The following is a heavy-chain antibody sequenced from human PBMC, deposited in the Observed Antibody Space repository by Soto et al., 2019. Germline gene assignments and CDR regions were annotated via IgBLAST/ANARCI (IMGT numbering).Heavy chain of an antibody. J-gene: IGHJ5*02. CDR3: ARVGATTILWFDP. CDR1: GGSFSGYY. D-gene: IGHD5-12*01. CDR2: INHSGST. Sequence: SETLSLTCAVYGGSFSGYYWSWIHQPPGKGLEWIGEINHSGSTNYNPSLKSRVTISVDTSKNQFSLKLSSVTAADTAVYYCARVGATTILWFDPWGQGTLVTVSS. V-gene: IGHV4-34*01.